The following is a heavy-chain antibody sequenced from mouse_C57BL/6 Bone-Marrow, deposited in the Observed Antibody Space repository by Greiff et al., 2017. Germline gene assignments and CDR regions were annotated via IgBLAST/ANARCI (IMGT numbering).Heavy chain of an antibody. Sequence: VQLQQSGAELVRPGASVKLSCTASGFNIKDDYMHWVKQRPEQGLEWIGWIDPENGDTEYASKFQGKATITADTSSNTAYLQLSSLTSEDTAVYYCTTGPIYYDYAGFDYWGKGTTLTVSS. D-gene: IGHD2-4*01. CDR2: IDPENGDT. CDR1: GFNIKDDY. V-gene: IGHV14-4*01. J-gene: IGHJ2*01. CDR3: TTGPIYYDYAGFDY.